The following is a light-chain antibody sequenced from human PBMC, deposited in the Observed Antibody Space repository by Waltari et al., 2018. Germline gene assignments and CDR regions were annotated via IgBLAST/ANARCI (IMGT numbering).Light chain of an antibody. V-gene: IGLV2-8*01. J-gene: IGLJ3*02. CDR1: NNDVGAYQY. Sequence: QSALTQPSSASGSLGQSVTISCTGTNNDVGAYQYVSWYQQYPGKAPTLLIYDVTKRPSGVSDRFSGSKSGRTASLTVSGLQPEDEAIYSCCSYAGADSLLFGGGTKLTVL. CDR2: DVT. CDR3: CSYAGADSLL.